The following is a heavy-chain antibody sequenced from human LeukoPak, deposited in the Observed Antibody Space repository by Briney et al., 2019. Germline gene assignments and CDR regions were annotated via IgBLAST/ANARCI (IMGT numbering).Heavy chain of an antibody. D-gene: IGHD2-2*01. J-gene: IGHJ4*02. V-gene: IGHV4-39*01. CDR2: IYYSGST. CDR1: GGSISSSSYY. CDR3: ARLTTAAAHFDY. Sequence: SETLSLTCTVSGGSISSSSYYWGWIRQPPGKGLEWIGSIYYSGSTYYNPSLKSRVTISVDTSKNQFSLKLSSVAAAGTAVYYCARLTTAAAHFDYWGQGTLVTVSS.